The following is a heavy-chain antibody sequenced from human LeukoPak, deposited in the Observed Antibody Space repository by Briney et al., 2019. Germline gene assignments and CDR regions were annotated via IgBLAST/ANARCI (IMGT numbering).Heavy chain of an antibody. CDR2: IYYSGST. J-gene: IGHJ3*02. V-gene: IGHV4-39*07. CDR3: ARAPTVTMNAFDI. Sequence: SETLSLTCTVSGGSISSSSYYWGWIRQPPGKGLEWIGSIYYSGSTYYNPSLKSRVTISVDTSKNQFSLKLSSVTAADTAVYYCARAPTVTMNAFDIWGQGTMVTVSS. CDR1: GGSISSSSYY. D-gene: IGHD4-17*01.